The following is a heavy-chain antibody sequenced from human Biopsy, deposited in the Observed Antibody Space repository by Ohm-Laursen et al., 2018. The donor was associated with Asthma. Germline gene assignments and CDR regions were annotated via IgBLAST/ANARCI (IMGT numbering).Heavy chain of an antibody. Sequence: SLRLSCAASGFSFNSYGMHWVRQAPGKGLEWVAVMSFDGRQTYYADSVKGRFTISRDNSMNTLYLQMNSLRAEDTAVYYCAKERYYDFWSGYPIWGQGTMVTVSS. CDR1: GFSFNSYG. CDR2: MSFDGRQT. CDR3: AKERYYDFWSGYPI. J-gene: IGHJ3*02. V-gene: IGHV3-30*18. D-gene: IGHD3-3*01.